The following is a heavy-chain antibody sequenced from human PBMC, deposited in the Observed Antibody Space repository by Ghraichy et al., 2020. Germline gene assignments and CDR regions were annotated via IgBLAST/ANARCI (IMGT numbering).Heavy chain of an antibody. Sequence: ASVKVSCRASGYKFINYGMNWMRQAPGQGLEWMGWSSAHNGNTHYAQKFQGRVTMTTDTSTNTAYMELRSLTADDTAVFYCARVSLDGGSYRDAFNIWGQGTMLTV. J-gene: IGHJ3*02. D-gene: IGHD1-26*01. CDR2: SSAHNGNT. V-gene: IGHV1-18*01. CDR1: GYKFINYG. CDR3: ARVSLDGGSYRDAFNI.